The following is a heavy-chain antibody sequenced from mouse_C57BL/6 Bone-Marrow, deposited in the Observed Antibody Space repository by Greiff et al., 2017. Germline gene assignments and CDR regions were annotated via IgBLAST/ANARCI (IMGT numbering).Heavy chain of an antibody. CDR1: GYTFTSYW. D-gene: IGHD2-4*01. J-gene: IGHJ1*03. Sequence: QVQLQQPGAELVMPGASVKLSCKASGYTFTSYWMHWVKQRPGQGLEWIGEIDPSDSYTNYNQKFKGKSTLTVDQSYSTAYMQLRSLTSEDSAVYYCAREIYYDYDGPYWYFDVWGTGTTVTVSS. CDR3: AREIYYDYDGPYWYFDV. V-gene: IGHV1-69*01. CDR2: IDPSDSYT.